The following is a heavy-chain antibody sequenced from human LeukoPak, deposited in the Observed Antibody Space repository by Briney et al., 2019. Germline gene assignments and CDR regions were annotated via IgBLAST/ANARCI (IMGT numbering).Heavy chain of an antibody. Sequence: SETLSLTCSVSGGSISRYYWSWIRQPPGKGLEWIGYIFYSGSTNYNPSLKSRVTISVDTSKNQFSLKLSSVTAADTAVYYCARVFDTSGYFYAFDYWGQGTLVTVSS. J-gene: IGHJ4*02. CDR2: IFYSGST. CDR3: ARVFDTSGYFYAFDY. CDR1: GGSISRYY. D-gene: IGHD3-22*01. V-gene: IGHV4-59*01.